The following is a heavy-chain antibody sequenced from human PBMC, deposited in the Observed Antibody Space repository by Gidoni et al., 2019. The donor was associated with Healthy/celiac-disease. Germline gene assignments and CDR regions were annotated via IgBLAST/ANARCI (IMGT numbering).Heavy chain of an antibody. V-gene: IGHV3-15*01. D-gene: IGHD6-6*01. J-gene: IGHJ6*03. Sequence: EVQLVESGGGLVKPGGSLRLSWAASGLTFSNAWKSWVRQAPGKGLEGVGRINSNTAGGTTDYAAPVKGRFTISRDDSKTTLYLQMNSLKTEDTAVYYCSSAKQLGQNYYYYYMDVWGKGTTVTVSS. CDR3: SSAKQLGQNYYYYYMDV. CDR2: INSNTAGGTT. CDR1: GLTFSNAW.